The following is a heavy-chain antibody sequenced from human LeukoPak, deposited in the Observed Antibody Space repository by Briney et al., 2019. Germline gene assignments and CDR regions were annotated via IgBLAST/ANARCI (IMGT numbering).Heavy chain of an antibody. J-gene: IGHJ3*02. CDR3: ARPITIFGVVTLDAFDI. Sequence: ASVKVSCKASGGTFSSYAISWVRQAPGQGLEWMGGIIPIFGTANYAQKFQGRVTITTDESTSTAYMELSSLRSEDTAVYYCARPITIFGVVTLDAFDIWGQGTMGTVSS. CDR1: GGTFSSYA. V-gene: IGHV1-69*05. D-gene: IGHD3-3*01. CDR2: IIPIFGTA.